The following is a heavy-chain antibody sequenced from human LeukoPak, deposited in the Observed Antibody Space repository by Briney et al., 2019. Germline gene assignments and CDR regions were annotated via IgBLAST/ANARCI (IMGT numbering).Heavy chain of an antibody. CDR1: WFTLKRFS. V-gene: IGHV3-21*05. Sequence: PWGAPGLSLGGSWFTLKRFSLDLVPPAPGEGVGLVSCISSRWSYIYYADSVKGRFTISRDNAKTSLYLQMNSLRAEDTAVYYCARGAYPYDFWSGYREYYYMDVWGKGTTVTVSS. J-gene: IGHJ6*03. CDR2: ISSRWSYI. CDR3: ARGAYPYDFWSGYREYYYMDV. D-gene: IGHD3-3*01.